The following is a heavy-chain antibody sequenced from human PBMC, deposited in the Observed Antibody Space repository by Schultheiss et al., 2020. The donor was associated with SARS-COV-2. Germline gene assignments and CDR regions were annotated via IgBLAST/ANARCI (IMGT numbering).Heavy chain of an antibody. D-gene: IGHD6-19*01. V-gene: IGHV4-61*08. J-gene: IGHJ4*02. CDR1: GGSISSGGYY. CDR2: IYYSGST. CDR3: ARQLSSGWYGYYFDY. Sequence: SQTLSLTCTVSGGSISSGGYYWSWIRQHPGKGLEWIGYIYYSGSTNYNPSLKRRVTISVDTSKNQFSLKLSSVTAADTAVYYCARQLSSGWYGYYFDYWGQGTLVTVSS.